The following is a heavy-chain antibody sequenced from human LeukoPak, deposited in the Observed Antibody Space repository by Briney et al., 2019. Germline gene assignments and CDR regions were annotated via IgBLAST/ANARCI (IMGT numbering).Heavy chain of an antibody. V-gene: IGHV3-23*01. J-gene: IGHJ5*02. D-gene: IGHD5/OR15-5a*01. Sequence: SGGSLRLSCAASGFTFSNDAMSWVRQAPGKGLEWVSAISGSGGSTYYADSVKGRFTISRDNSKNTLYLQMNSLRAEDTAVYYCAKDLRFHPGGSDPWGQGTLVTVSS. CDR2: ISGSGGST. CDR3: AKDLRFHPGGSDP. CDR1: GFTFSNDA.